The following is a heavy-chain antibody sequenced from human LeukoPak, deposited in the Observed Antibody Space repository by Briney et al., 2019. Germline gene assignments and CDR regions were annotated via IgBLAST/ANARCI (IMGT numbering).Heavy chain of an antibody. J-gene: IGHJ4*02. D-gene: IGHD6-13*01. CDR3: AKELTTSSGYLYYFDY. CDR2: ISYHGTNK. CDR1: GFTFSSYG. Sequence: PGGSLRLSCAASGFTFSSYGMHWVRQAPGKGLEWVAVISYHGTNKYYADSVKGRFTISRDNSKNTLYLQMNSLRAEDTAVYYCAKELTTSSGYLYYFDYWGQGTLVTVSS. V-gene: IGHV3-30*18.